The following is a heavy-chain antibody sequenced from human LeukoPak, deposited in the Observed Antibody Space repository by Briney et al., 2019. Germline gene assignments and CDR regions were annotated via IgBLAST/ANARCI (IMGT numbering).Heavy chain of an antibody. CDR2: ISSSGSTA. Sequence: GGSLRLSCAASGLTFSSYSMNWVRQAPGKGLEWVSYISSSGSTAYYADSVKGRFTISRDNAKNSLYLQMNSLRAEDTAVYYCARDGGIAAAGDAFGIWGQGTMVTVSS. V-gene: IGHV3-48*04. CDR3: ARDGGIAAAGDAFGI. J-gene: IGHJ3*02. CDR1: GLTFSSYS. D-gene: IGHD6-13*01.